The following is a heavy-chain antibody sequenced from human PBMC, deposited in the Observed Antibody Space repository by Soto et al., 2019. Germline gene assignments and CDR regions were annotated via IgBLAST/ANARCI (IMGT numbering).Heavy chain of an antibody. V-gene: IGHV4-39*01. J-gene: IGHJ5*02. CDR2: IFYSGST. CDR3: ARHSYCTNGVCYAYNWFDP. Sequence: SETLSLTCTVSGDSITRSNFYWGWIRQPPGKGLEWLGSIFYSGSTFYNPALKSRVTFSVDTSKNHFSLKLSSVTAADTAVYYCARHSYCTNGVCYAYNWFDPWGQGTLVTVSS. CDR1: GDSITRSNFY. D-gene: IGHD2-8*01.